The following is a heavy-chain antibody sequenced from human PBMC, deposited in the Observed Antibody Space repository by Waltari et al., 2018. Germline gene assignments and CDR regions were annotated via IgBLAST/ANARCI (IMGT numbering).Heavy chain of an antibody. Sequence: EVQLVESGGGLVQPGGSLRLSCAASGFTVSSNYMSWVRQAPGKGLVVVSVIYSGGSTYYADSVKGRFTISRHNSKNTLYLQMNSLRAEDTAVYYCAREATPMAFDYWGQGTLVTVSS. J-gene: IGHJ4*02. D-gene: IGHD3-10*01. CDR1: GFTVSSNY. V-gene: IGHV3-53*04. CDR2: IYSGGST. CDR3: AREATPMAFDY.